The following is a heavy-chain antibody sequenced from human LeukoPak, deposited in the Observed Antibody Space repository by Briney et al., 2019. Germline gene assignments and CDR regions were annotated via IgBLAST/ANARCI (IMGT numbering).Heavy chain of an antibody. Sequence: GGSLRLSCAASGFTFSSYWMHWVRQAPGKGLVWVSRINSDGSSTSYADSVKGRFTISRDNAKNTLYLQMNSLRAEDTAVYYCARARGWYSDYYGMDVWGQGTTVTVSS. CDR3: ARARGWYSDYYGMDV. V-gene: IGHV3-74*01. D-gene: IGHD6-19*01. CDR1: GFTFSSYW. CDR2: INSDGSST. J-gene: IGHJ6*02.